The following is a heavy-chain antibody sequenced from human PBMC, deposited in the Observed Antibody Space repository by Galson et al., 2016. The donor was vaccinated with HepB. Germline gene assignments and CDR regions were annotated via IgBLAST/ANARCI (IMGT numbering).Heavy chain of an antibody. V-gene: IGHV1-2*02. D-gene: IGHD4-17*01. CDR1: GYTFTGYY. J-gene: IGHJ6*02. CDR3: ARDYGDNSFHGMDV. Sequence: SVKVSCKASGYTFTGYYMHWVRQAPGQGLEWMGWINPNSGGTNYAQKFQGRVSMTRDTSISTAYMELSRLRSDDTAVYYCARDYGDNSFHGMDVWGQGTTVTVS. CDR2: INPNSGGT.